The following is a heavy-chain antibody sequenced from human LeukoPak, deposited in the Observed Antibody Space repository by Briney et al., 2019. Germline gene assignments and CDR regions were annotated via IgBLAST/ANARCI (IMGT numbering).Heavy chain of an antibody. CDR2: ISDTGGST. D-gene: IGHD1-26*01. Sequence: GGSLRLSCAASGFIFKNYVVSWVRQAPGRGGEWVSSISDTGGSTYYADSVKGRFTISRDNSKNTLYLQMSSLRAEDTAVYYCAEEVGTTYPTFDYWGQGTLVTVSS. CDR3: AEEVGTTYPTFDY. CDR1: GFIFKNYV. V-gene: IGHV3-23*01. J-gene: IGHJ4*02.